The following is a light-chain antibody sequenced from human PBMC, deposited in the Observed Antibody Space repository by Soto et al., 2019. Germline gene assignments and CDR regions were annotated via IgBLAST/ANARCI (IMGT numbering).Light chain of an antibody. V-gene: IGKV3-20*01. CDR1: QSFVGNN. CDR3: QQFGSSPGT. CDR2: DVS. Sequence: IVLTQSPGTLSLSPGEGATLSCRASQSFVGNNLAWYQQKPGQAPRLLIYDVSKRATGIPDRFSGSGSRTDFTLTISRLEPEDSAVYYCQQFGSSPGTFGQGTKVEVK. J-gene: IGKJ1*01.